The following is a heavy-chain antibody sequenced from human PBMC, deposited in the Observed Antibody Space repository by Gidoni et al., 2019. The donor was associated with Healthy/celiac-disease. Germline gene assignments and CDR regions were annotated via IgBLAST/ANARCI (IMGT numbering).Heavy chain of an antibody. CDR2: ISYDGSNK. Sequence: QVQVVESGGGVVQPGRSLRLSCSASGFTFSSHDMHGVRQAPGKGLEWVAVISYDGSNKYYADSVKGRFTISRDNSKNTLYLQMNSLRAEDTAVYYCARDGCSSTSCYEFDYWGQGTLVTVSS. D-gene: IGHD2-2*01. J-gene: IGHJ4*02. CDR1: GFTFSSHD. CDR3: ARDGCSSTSCYEFDY. V-gene: IGHV3-30-3*01.